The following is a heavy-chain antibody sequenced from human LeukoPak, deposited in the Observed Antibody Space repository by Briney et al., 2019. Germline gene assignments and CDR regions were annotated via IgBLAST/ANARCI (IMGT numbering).Heavy chain of an antibody. Sequence: VASVNVSCKPSGYTFSSYDINWVRQATGQGLEWMGWMNPNSGNTGYAQNFQGRVTMTRIPSISTAYMELSSLRSEDTAVYYCTREPLDGEGATIFDFWGQGTLVTVSS. CDR1: GYTFSSYD. D-gene: IGHD1-26*01. CDR2: MNPNSGNT. V-gene: IGHV1-8*01. J-gene: IGHJ4*02. CDR3: TREPLDGEGATIFDF.